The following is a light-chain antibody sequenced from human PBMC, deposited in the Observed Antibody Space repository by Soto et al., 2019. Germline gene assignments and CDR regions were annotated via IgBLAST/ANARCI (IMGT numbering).Light chain of an antibody. Sequence: QSVLTQPASLSGFPGQSITISCAGTSSDIGGSKYVSWYQQHPGKAPKLIIYEVTYRPSGVSARFSGSKSGNTASLTVSGLQAEDEADYYCSSKRSSDTLYVFGTGTKLTVL. V-gene: IGLV2-14*01. CDR1: SSDIGGSKY. J-gene: IGLJ1*01. CDR2: EVT. CDR3: SSKRSSDTLYV.